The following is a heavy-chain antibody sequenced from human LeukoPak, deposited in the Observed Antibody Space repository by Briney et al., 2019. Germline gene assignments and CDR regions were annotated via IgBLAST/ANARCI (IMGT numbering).Heavy chain of an antibody. Sequence: GGSLRLSCAASGFTVSSNYMSWVRLAPGKGLEWVANIEEDGTETYYVDSVKGRFIISRDNAKNSLYLQMNSLRVEDTAVYYCAKEGRSLQTYWGQGTLVTVSS. J-gene: IGHJ4*02. CDR2: IEEDGTET. CDR3: AKEGRSLQTY. CDR1: GFTVSSNY. V-gene: IGHV3-7*03. D-gene: IGHD5-24*01.